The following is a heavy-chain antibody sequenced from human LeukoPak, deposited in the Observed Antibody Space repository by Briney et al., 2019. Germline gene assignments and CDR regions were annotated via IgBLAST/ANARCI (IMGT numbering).Heavy chain of an antibody. CDR3: AREVSELSSSWYLTQYYYYYMDV. J-gene: IGHJ6*03. D-gene: IGHD6-13*01. V-gene: IGHV1-2*02. CDR1: GYTFTGYY. Sequence: ASVKVSCKASGYTFTGYYMHWVRQAPGQGLEWMGWINPNSDGTNFAQKFQGRVTMTRDTSISTAYMELSRLRSDDTAVYYCAREVSELSSSWYLTQYYYYYMDVWGKGTTVTISS. CDR2: INPNSDGT.